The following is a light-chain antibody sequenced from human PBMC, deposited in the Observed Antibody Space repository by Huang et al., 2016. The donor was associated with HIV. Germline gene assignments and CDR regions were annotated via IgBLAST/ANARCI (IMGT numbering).Light chain of an antibody. CDR2: GAS. V-gene: IGKV3-15*01. CDR3: QRYDNWPPYT. Sequence: EIVMTQSQATLSVSPGERATLSCRASQSIGSNLAWSQQRPGQAPRLRFSGASTRATGIPARFSASGSGTEFTLTISSLQSEDFAVYYCQRYDNWPPYTFGQGTRLEIK. J-gene: IGKJ2*01. CDR1: QSIGSN.